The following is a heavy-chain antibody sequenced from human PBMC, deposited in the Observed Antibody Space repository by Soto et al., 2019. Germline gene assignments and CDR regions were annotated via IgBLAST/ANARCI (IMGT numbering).Heavy chain of an antibody. CDR1: GYTFTGYA. CDR3: ARAVAVAADFDY. V-gene: IGHV1-3*05. D-gene: IGHD6-19*01. J-gene: IGHJ4*02. Sequence: QVQLVQSGAEEKKPGASVKVSCKASGYTFTGYAMHWVRQAPGQRLEWMGWINAGNGNTKYSQKFQGRVTITRYTSASTAYMELSSLRSEDRAVYYCARAVAVAADFDYWGQGTLVTVSS. CDR2: INAGNGNT.